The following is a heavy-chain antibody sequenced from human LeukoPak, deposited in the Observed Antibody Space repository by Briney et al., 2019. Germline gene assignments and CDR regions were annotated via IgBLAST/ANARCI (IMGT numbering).Heavy chain of an antibody. J-gene: IGHJ6*02. V-gene: IGHV4-34*01. CDR3: ARGGWLVRDYYYYCMDV. D-gene: IGHD6-19*01. Sequence: SETLSLTCAVSGGSFSGYYWSWIRQPPGKGLEWIGEINHSGSTNYNPSLKSRVTISVDTSKNQFSLKLSSVTAADTAVYYCARGGWLVRDYYYYCMDVWGQGTTVTVSS. CDR2: INHSGST. CDR1: GGSFSGYY.